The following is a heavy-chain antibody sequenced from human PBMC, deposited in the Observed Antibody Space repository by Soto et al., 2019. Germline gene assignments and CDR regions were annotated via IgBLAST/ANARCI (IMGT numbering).Heavy chain of an antibody. CDR2: ISSSSRRT. J-gene: IGHJ4*02. V-gene: IGHV3-23*01. Sequence: GGSLRLSCETSGFTFGNYGMGWVRQAPGKGLYWVSGISSSSRRTYYADSVRGRFTISRDNSKNTLYLQMDTLRAEDTAVYYYAKDRSSGYYDSSGYYFPDYWGQGTLVTVSS. CDR3: AKDRSSGYYDSSGYYFPDY. CDR1: GFTFGNYG. D-gene: IGHD3-22*01.